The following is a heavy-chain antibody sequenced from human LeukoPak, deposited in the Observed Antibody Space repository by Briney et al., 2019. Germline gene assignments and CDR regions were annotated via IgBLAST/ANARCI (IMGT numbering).Heavy chain of an antibody. Sequence: ASVKVSCKASGGTFSSYAISWVRQAPGQGLEWMGWISAYNGNTNYAQKLQGRVTMTTDTSTSTAYMELRSLGSDDTAVYYCARGYCGGDCYTYYFDYWGQGTLVTVSS. CDR3: ARGYCGGDCYTYYFDY. J-gene: IGHJ4*02. CDR2: ISAYNGNT. D-gene: IGHD2-21*02. CDR1: GGTFSSYA. V-gene: IGHV1-18*01.